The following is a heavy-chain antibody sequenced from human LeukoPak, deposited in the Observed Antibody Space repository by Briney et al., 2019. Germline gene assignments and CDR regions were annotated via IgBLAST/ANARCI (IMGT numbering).Heavy chain of an antibody. V-gene: IGHV4-38-2*01. CDR2: IYHSGSP. D-gene: IGHD3-3*01. CDR1: GYSISSASY. CDR3: ARPISSQGYFGVVID. Sequence: ASETLSLTCAVSGYSISSASYWGWIRQPPGKGREGVGNIYHSGSPYYNPSLKSQVTRPVDTSKNQFPLKLTSVTAADTAVYYCARPISSQGYFGVVIDWGQGTLVTVSS. J-gene: IGHJ4*02.